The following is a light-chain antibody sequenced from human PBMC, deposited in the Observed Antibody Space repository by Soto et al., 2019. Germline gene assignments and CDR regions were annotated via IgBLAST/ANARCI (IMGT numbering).Light chain of an antibody. CDR2: DAS. V-gene: IGKV1-33*01. CDR1: QDISNY. J-gene: IGKJ5*01. Sequence: DIQMTQSPSSLSASVGDRVTITCQASQDISNYLNWYQQKPGKAPRLLIYDASNLESGVPSRFSGSGSGTDFTFTISSLQSEDFATYYCQQYDHLPITFGQGTRLEI. CDR3: QQYDHLPIT.